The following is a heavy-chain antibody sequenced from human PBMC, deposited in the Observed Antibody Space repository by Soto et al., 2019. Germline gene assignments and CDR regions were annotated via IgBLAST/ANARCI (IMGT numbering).Heavy chain of an antibody. CDR1: GFTFSDYA. J-gene: IGHJ4*02. CDR2: VSHDGRNT. D-gene: IGHD3-22*01. CDR3: AKGGRQLVEPIKYYYDSSGSGIDY. V-gene: IGHV3-30*18. Sequence: GGSLRLSCAASGFTFSDYAMHWVRQAPGKGLEWVAVVSHDGRNTHYADSVKGRYTISRDSSKNTVSLEMTSLRVEDTAFYYCAKGGRQLVEPIKYYYDSSGSGIDYWGQGT.